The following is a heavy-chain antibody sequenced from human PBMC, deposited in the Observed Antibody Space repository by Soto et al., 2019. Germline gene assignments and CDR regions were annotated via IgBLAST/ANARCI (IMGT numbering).Heavy chain of an antibody. J-gene: IGHJ4*02. CDR1: GFTFSTYA. Sequence: EVQLVESGGGLVQPGGSLRLSCAASGFTFSTYAMHWVRQAPGKGLEYVSVISSFGGSTYYANSVKGRFTISRDNSKNTLYLKMGSLRAEDMAVYYCARTSGYAFDYWGQGTLVTVSS. CDR3: ARTSGYAFDY. D-gene: IGHD5-12*01. V-gene: IGHV3-64*01. CDR2: ISSFGGST.